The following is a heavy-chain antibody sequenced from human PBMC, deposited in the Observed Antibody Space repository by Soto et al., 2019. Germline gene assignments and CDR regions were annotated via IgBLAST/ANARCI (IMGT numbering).Heavy chain of an antibody. D-gene: IGHD3-9*01. CDR2: ISWNSGSI. CDR1: GFTFDDYA. V-gene: IGHV3-9*01. Sequence: GGSLRLSCAASGFTFDDYAMHWVRQAPGKGLEWVSGISWNSGSIGYADSVKGRFTISRDTAKNSLYLQMNSLRAEDTALYYCAKDSIYDILTGLFDYWGQGTLVTVSS. CDR3: AKDSIYDILTGLFDY. J-gene: IGHJ4*02.